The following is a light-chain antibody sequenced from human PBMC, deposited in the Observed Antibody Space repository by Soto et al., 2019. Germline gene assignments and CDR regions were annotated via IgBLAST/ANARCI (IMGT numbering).Light chain of an antibody. CDR2: SDN. CDR1: NSNIGSNT. Sequence: QSVLTQPPSASGTPGQRVTISCSGSNSNIGSNTVSWYQQLPGTAPKSLIYSDNQRPSAVPDRISGSRSGTSASLAISGLQSDDEAEYSCAAWDDSLRGRVFGGGTKLTVL. V-gene: IGLV1-44*01. CDR3: AAWDDSLRGRV. J-gene: IGLJ2*01.